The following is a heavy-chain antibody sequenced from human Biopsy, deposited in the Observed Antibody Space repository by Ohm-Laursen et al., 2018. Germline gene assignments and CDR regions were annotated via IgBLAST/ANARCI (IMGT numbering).Heavy chain of an antibody. Sequence: SETLSLTWSVSGASISSYFWSWIRQPLGKGLEWTGYVSYSGNTKYNPSLKSRVIISADTSKNQFSLNLGSVTAADTAMYYCAAYYYDSSGYFYAFHYWGQGTLVTVSS. CDR1: GASISSYF. J-gene: IGHJ4*02. CDR2: VSYSGNT. D-gene: IGHD3-22*01. V-gene: IGHV4-59*08. CDR3: AAYYYDSSGYFYAFHY.